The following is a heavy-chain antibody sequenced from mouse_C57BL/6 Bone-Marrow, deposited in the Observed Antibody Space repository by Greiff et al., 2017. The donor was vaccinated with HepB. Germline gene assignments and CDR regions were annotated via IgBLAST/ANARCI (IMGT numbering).Heavy chain of an antibody. CDR1: GYTFTSYW. CDR3: AREGEFAY. V-gene: IGHV1-59*01. CDR2: IDPSDSYT. J-gene: IGHJ3*01. Sequence: QVQLQQPGAELVRPGTSVKLSCKASGYTFTSYWMHWVKQRPGQGLEWIGVIDPSDSYTNYNHKFKGKATLTVDKSSSTAYMQLSSLTSEDAAVYYCAREGEFAYWGQGTLVTVSA.